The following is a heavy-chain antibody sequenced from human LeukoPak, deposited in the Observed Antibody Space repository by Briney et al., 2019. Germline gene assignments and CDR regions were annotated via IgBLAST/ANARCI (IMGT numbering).Heavy chain of an antibody. CDR3: ARERSGGSWYFDY. CDR2: ISSSSSYI. V-gene: IGHV3-21*01. Sequence: PGGSLRLSCAASGFTFSSYSMNWVRQAPGKGLEWVSSISSSSSYIYYADSVKGRFTISRDNAKNSLYLQMNSLRAEDTAVYYCARERSGGSWYFDYWGQGTLVTVSS. CDR1: GFTFSSYS. D-gene: IGHD2-15*01. J-gene: IGHJ4*02.